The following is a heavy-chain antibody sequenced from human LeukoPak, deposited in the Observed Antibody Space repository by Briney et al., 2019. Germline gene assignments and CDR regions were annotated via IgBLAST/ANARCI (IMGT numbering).Heavy chain of an antibody. CDR3: ARDRTQVVHDY. J-gene: IGHJ4*02. CDR2: ISAYNGNT. V-gene: IGHV1-18*01. Sequence: ASVKVSCKASGYTFTSYGISWVRQAPGQGLEWMGWISAYNGNTNYAQKFQGRVTMTADTSTGTTYMELRSLRFDDTAVYYCARDRTQVVHDYWGQGTLVTVSS. CDR1: GYTFTSYG. D-gene: IGHD2-15*01.